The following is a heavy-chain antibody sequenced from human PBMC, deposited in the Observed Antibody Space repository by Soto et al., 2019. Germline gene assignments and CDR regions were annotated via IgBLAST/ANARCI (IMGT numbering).Heavy chain of an antibody. CDR2: IYYSGTT. V-gene: IGHV4-39*01. Sequence: SETLSLTCTVSGGSISAHTHYWSWIRQSPGGGLEWIASIYYSGTTYYNPSLQNRLTISADRSKNQVSLLLTSVTDADTAVYYCARRKVVITTDSNYFCFARDVWGPGTTVTVSS. D-gene: IGHD2-15*01. CDR3: ARRKVVITTDSNYFCFARDV. J-gene: IGHJ6*02. CDR1: GGSISAHTHY.